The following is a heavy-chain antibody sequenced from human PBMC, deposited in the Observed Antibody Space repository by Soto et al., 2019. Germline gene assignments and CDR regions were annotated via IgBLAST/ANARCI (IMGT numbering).Heavy chain of an antibody. Sequence: ASVKVSCKASGYTFTAYYMHWVRQAPGQGLEWMGWINPNSGGTNYAQKFQGRVTITADESTSTAYMELSSLRSEDTAVYYCARAVVTAKDYYYGMDVWGQGTTVTVSS. J-gene: IGHJ6*02. CDR3: ARAVVTAKDYYYGMDV. D-gene: IGHD2-21*02. V-gene: IGHV1-2*02. CDR2: INPNSGGT. CDR1: GYTFTAYY.